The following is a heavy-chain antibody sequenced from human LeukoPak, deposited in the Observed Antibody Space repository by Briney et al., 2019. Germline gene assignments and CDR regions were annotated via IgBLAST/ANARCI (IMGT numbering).Heavy chain of an antibody. CDR1: GYTFTGYY. D-gene: IGHD3-22*01. Sequence: ASVKVSCKASGYTFTGYYMHWVRQAPGQVLEWMGWINPNSGGTNYAQKFQGRVTMTRDTSISTAYMELSRLRSDDTAVYYCARGITMLVAAYAFDIWGQGTMVTVSS. CDR3: ARGITMLVAAYAFDI. CDR2: INPNSGGT. V-gene: IGHV1-2*02. J-gene: IGHJ3*02.